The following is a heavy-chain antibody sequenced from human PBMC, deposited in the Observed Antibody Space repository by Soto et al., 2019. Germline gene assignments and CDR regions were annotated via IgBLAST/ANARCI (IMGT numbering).Heavy chain of an antibody. Sequence: SETLSLTCTVSGGSISTYYWSWIRQPPGKGLEWIGYIYYSGSTNYNPSLKSRVTISVDTSKSQFSLKLSSVTAADTAVYYCASAFSGYYYTEAFDIWGQGTMVTVSS. CDR1: GGSISTYY. CDR2: IYYSGST. CDR3: ASAFSGYYYTEAFDI. D-gene: IGHD3-22*01. J-gene: IGHJ3*02. V-gene: IGHV4-59*01.